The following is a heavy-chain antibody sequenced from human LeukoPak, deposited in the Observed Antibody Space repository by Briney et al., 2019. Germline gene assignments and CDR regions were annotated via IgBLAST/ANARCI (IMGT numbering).Heavy chain of an antibody. V-gene: IGHV5-51*01. CDR1: GYSFTNYW. CDR3: ARRGGTYYDILTGYYNVDDAFDI. J-gene: IGHJ3*02. Sequence: GESLKISCKDSGYSFTNYWIAWVRQMPGKGLEWMGIIYPGDSDTRYSPSFQGQVTISADKSISTAYLQWSSLKASGTAMYYCARRGGTYYDILTGYYNVDDAFDIWGQGTMVTVSS. D-gene: IGHD3-9*01. CDR2: IYPGDSDT.